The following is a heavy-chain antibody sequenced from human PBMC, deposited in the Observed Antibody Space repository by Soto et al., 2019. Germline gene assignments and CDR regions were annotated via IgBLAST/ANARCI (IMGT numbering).Heavy chain of an antibody. J-gene: IGHJ5*01. Sequence: GGSLRLSCAASGFTFSSYAMNWVRQAPGKGLEWVAVVSDSGRRTDCAESVKGRFTIPRDSSKNTVYLEMNTLRAEDTAVYYCAKDRVAGAIAVRFDSWGQGTLVTVSS. CDR2: VSDSGRRT. CDR3: AKDRVAGAIAVRFDS. V-gene: IGHV3-23*01. D-gene: IGHD1-26*01. CDR1: GFTFSSYA.